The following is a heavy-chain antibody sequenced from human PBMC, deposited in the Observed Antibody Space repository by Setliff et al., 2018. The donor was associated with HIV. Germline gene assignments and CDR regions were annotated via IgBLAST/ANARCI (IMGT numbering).Heavy chain of an antibody. D-gene: IGHD2-21*02. CDR3: ATLTISVTGTFDY. CDR1: GDSITSRTYY. CDR2: IYSSGST. Sequence: PSETLSLTCTVSGDSITSRTYYWAWIRQPPGEALEWIGSIYSSGSTYYNPSLESRVTISVDTSTNQFYLKLSSVTATDTALYYCATLTISVTGTFDYWGQGNLVTVSS. V-gene: IGHV4-39*01. J-gene: IGHJ4*02.